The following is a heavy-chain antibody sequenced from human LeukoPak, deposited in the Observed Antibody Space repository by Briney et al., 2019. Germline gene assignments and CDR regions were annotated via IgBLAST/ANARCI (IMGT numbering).Heavy chain of an antibody. CDR3: TRQSSGGSGRYYYYYMDV. CDR1: DDSITMYY. Sequence: SETLSLTCSVSDDSITMYYWTWIRQPPGKGLEWIGYIYYSGSTNYNPSLKNRVTISVDTSKNQFSLKLSSVTAADTAVYYCTRQSSGGSGRYYYYYMDVWGKGTTVTISS. J-gene: IGHJ6*03. D-gene: IGHD2-15*01. CDR2: IYYSGST. V-gene: IGHV4-59*01.